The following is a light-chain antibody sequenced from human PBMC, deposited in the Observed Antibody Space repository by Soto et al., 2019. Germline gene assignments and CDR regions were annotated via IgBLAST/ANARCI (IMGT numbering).Light chain of an antibody. CDR3: SSNTISISYV. J-gene: IGLJ1*01. Sequence: QSVLTQPASVSGSPGQSITISCTGTSSDVGGYNYVSWYQQHPGKAPKLMIYEVSNRPSGVSDRFSGSKSGNTASLTISGLQAEDEADYYCSSNTISISYVFGTGTQLTVL. CDR2: EVS. V-gene: IGLV2-14*01. CDR1: SSDVGGYNY.